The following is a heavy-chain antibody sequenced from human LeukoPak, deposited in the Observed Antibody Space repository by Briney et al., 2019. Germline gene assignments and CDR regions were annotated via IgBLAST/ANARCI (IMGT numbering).Heavy chain of an antibody. CDR1: GFTFSSYA. Sequence: GGSLRLSCAASGFTFSSYAMHWVRQAPGKGLEWVAVISYDGSNKYYADSVKGRFTISRDNSKNTLYLQMNSLRAEDTAVYYCARWGQLLFRWDVDAFDIWGQGTMVTVSS. J-gene: IGHJ3*02. D-gene: IGHD2-21*01. CDR2: ISYDGSNK. CDR3: ARWGQLLFRWDVDAFDI. V-gene: IGHV3-30-3*01.